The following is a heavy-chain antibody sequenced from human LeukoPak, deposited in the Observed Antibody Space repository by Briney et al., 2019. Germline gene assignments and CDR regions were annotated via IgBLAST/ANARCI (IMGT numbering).Heavy chain of an antibody. D-gene: IGHD6-13*01. CDR2: IYYSGST. CDR1: GGSISSGVYY. CDR3: ARGREQQLTRGYYFDY. V-gene: IGHV4-31*03. J-gene: IGHJ4*02. Sequence: SQTLSLTCTVSGGSISSGVYYWSWIRQHPGKGLEWIGYIYYSGSTYYNPSLKSRVTISVDTSKNQFSLKPSSVTAADTAVYYCARGREQQLTRGYYFDYWGQGTLVTVSS.